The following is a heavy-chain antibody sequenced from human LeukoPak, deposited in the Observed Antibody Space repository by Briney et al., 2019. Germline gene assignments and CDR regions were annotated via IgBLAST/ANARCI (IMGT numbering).Heavy chain of an antibody. J-gene: IGHJ4*02. CDR3: VRGGHFEY. CDR2: TYYRSKWYN. D-gene: IGHD3-16*01. CDR1: GDSVSSSSSA. Sequence: SQTLSLTCAISGDSVSSSSSAWNWVRQSPSRGFEWLGRTYYRSKWYNDYAESVKSRIAINPDTSKNQFSLHLNSVTPEDTAVYYCVRGGHFEYWGQGTLVTVSS. V-gene: IGHV6-1*01.